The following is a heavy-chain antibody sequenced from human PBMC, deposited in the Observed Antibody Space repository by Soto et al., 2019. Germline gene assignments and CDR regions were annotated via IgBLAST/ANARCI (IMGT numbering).Heavy chain of an antibody. D-gene: IGHD3-3*01. CDR1: GGSISSYY. J-gene: IGHJ4*02. Sequence: SETLSLTCTVSGGSISSYYWSWIRQPPGKGLEWIGYIYYSGSTNYNPSLKSRVTISVDTSKNQFSLKLSSVTAADTAVYYCARSSRGNYDFWSGYYPYFDYWGQGTLVTVSS. V-gene: IGHV4-59*01. CDR2: IYYSGST. CDR3: ARSSRGNYDFWSGYYPYFDY.